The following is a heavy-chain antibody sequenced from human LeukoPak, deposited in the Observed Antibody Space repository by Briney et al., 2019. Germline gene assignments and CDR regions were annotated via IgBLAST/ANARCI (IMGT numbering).Heavy chain of an antibody. J-gene: IGHJ3*02. V-gene: IGHV1-18*01. CDR1: GYTFTSNG. Sequence: GASVKVSCKAVGYTFTSNGISWARQAPGQGLEWMGWISTNSGNTNYAQKVQGRVTMTTDTSTNTAYMQLRSLRSDDTALYYCARDKVHAFDIWGQGTMVTVSS. CDR3: ARDKVHAFDI. CDR2: ISTNSGNT.